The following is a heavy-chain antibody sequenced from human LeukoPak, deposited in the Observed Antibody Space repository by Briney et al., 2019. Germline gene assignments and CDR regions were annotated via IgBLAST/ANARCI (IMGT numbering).Heavy chain of an antibody. CDR3: ARSPTRRCDY. CDR2: IKWDGTET. Sequence: GGSLRLSCAASGFTFSDYWMSWVRQIPGKGLEWVAGIKWDGTETYYVDSVKGRFTISRDDAKNSLYLQMNRLRAEDTAIYYCARSPTRRCDYWGQGTLVTVSS. D-gene: IGHD1-1*01. CDR1: GFTFSDYW. V-gene: IGHV3-7*01. J-gene: IGHJ4*02.